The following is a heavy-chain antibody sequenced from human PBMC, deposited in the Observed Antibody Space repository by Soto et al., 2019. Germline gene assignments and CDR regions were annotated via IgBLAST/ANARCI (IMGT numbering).Heavy chain of an antibody. Sequence: GGSLRLSCAASGFTFSSYAMSWVRQAPGKGLEWVSAISGSGGSTYYADSVKGRFTISRDNSKNTLYLQMNSLRAEDTAVYYCAKELGCSSTSCYFNWVDYWGQGTLVTVSS. CDR2: ISGSGGST. CDR3: AKELGCSSTSCYFNWVDY. CDR1: GFTFSSYA. J-gene: IGHJ4*02. D-gene: IGHD2-2*01. V-gene: IGHV3-23*01.